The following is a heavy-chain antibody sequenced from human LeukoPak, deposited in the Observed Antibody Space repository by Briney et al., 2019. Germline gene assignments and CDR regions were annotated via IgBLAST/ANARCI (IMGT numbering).Heavy chain of an antibody. J-gene: IGHJ6*02. D-gene: IGHD6-6*01. V-gene: IGHV5-51*01. CDR1: GYSFTNYW. CDR3: ARHFSSSSSYYYYGMDV. Sequence: GESLKISCKGSGYSFTNYWIGWVRQMPGKGLEWMGIIYPGDSDTRYSPSFQGQVTISADKSISTAYPQWSSLKASDTAMYYCARHFSSSSSYYYYGMDVWGQGTTVTVSS. CDR2: IYPGDSDT.